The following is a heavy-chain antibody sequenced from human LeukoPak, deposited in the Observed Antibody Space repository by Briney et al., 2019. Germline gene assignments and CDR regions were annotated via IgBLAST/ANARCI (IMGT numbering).Heavy chain of an antibody. CDR2: ISSSGSTI. D-gene: IGHD1-26*01. CDR1: GFTFSSYE. CDR3: ASEGGSIRYFDY. J-gene: IGHJ4*02. Sequence: GGSLRLSCAASGFTFSSYEMNWVRQAPGKGLEWVSYISSSGSTIYYADSVKGRFTISRDNAKNSLYLQMNSLRAEDTAVYYCASEGGSIRYFDYWGQGTLVTVSS. V-gene: IGHV3-48*03.